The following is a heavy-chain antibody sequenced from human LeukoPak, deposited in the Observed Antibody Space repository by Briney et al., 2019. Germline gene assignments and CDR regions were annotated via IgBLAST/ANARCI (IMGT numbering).Heavy chain of an antibody. Sequence: GGSLRLSCAASGFTFSSYWMHWVRQAPGKGLVWVSRIKSDGSSTSYADSVKGRFTISRDNAKNTLYLQMNSLRAEDTAVYYCARSTMSNVCDIWGQGTMVTVSS. J-gene: IGHJ3*02. D-gene: IGHD5/OR15-5a*01. CDR1: GFTFSSYW. CDR2: IKSDGSST. CDR3: ARSTMSNVCDI. V-gene: IGHV3-74*01.